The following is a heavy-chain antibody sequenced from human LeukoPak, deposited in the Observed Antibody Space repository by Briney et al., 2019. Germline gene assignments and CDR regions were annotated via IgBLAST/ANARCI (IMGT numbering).Heavy chain of an antibody. V-gene: IGHV1-2*02. Sequence: GASVKVSCKGSGYTFTGYYMHWVRQAPGQGLEWMGWINPNSGGTNYAQKFQDRVTMTRDTSISTAYKELSRLRSDDTAVYYCARDQNYYDRSGDYGIDCWGQGTLVTVSS. CDR2: INPNSGGT. CDR3: ARDQNYYDRSGDYGIDC. D-gene: IGHD3-22*01. CDR1: GYTFTGYY. J-gene: IGHJ4*02.